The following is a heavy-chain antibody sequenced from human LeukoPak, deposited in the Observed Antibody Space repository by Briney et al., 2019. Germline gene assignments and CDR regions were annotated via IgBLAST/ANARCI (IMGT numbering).Heavy chain of an antibody. CDR1: GYTFTNYY. J-gene: IGHJ4*02. V-gene: IGHV1-46*01. D-gene: IGHD6-19*01. CDR3: AREGAVAGFDY. CDR2: INPRGGVT. Sequence: ASVKVSCKASGYTFTNYYIHWVRQAPGQGLEWMGIINPRGGVTSYARKFQGRVSMTRDTSTSTVNMGVSSLTSDDTAVFYCAREGAVAGFDYWGQGTLVIVSS.